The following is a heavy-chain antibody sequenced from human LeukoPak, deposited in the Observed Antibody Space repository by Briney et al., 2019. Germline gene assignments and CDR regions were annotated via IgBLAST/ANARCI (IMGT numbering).Heavy chain of an antibody. V-gene: IGHV3-23*01. CDR2: IGDAGT. Sequence: PGGSLRLSCAASGFTFNDFAMTWVRQAPGKGLEWVSSIGDAGTYYADSVKGRFTISRDNSKNMLYLQLNSLRAGDTVMYYCAKNLGPFDVRGQGTMVTVSS. CDR3: AKNLGPFDV. D-gene: IGHD3-16*01. CDR1: GFTFNDFA. J-gene: IGHJ3*01.